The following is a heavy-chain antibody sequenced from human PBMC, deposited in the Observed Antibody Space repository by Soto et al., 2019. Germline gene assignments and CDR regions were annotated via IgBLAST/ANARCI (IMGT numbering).Heavy chain of an antibody. CDR1: GFTLSSYA. CDR2: ISGSGGGT. D-gene: IGHD1-1*01. V-gene: IGHV3-23*01. CDR3: ATDPERQNWFDP. Sequence: GGSLRLSCGVSGFTLSSYAMSWVRQAAGKGLEWVSAISGSGGGTYYADSVKGRFTISRDNSKNTVYLQMDSLRVEDTAIYYCATDPERQNWFDPWGQGTLVTVSS. J-gene: IGHJ5*02.